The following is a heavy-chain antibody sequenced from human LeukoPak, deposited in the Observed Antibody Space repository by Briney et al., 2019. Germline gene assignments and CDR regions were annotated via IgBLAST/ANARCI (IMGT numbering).Heavy chain of an antibody. CDR3: PSPTWGGAFDI. D-gene: IGHD3-16*01. V-gene: IGHV3-7*01. Sequence: PGGSLRLSCVGSGFTLSRYWMSWVRQAPGKGLEWVASIKQDGSEKYYVDSVKGRFTISRDNAKNSLYLQMNNLRAEDTAVYYCPSPTWGGAFDIWGQGTKVTVSS. J-gene: IGHJ3*02. CDR2: IKQDGSEK. CDR1: GFTLSRYW.